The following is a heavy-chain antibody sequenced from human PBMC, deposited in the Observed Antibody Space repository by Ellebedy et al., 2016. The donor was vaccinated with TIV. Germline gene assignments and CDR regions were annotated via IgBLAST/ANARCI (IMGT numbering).Heavy chain of an antibody. V-gene: IGHV3-23*01. CDR1: GFTFSSYA. Sequence: GESLKISCAASGFTFSSYAMSWVRQAPGKGLEWVSAISGSGGSTYYADSVKGRFTISRDNSKNTLYLQMNSLRAEDTAVYYCAIPPHSNMRDDAFDIWGQGTMVTVSS. D-gene: IGHD2/OR15-2a*01. J-gene: IGHJ3*02. CDR3: AIPPHSNMRDDAFDI. CDR2: ISGSGGST.